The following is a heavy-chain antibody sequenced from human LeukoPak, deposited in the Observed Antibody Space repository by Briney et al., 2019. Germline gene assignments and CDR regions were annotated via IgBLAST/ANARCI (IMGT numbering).Heavy chain of an antibody. CDR1: SYTFTSYG. D-gene: IGHD6-19*01. J-gene: IGHJ4*02. V-gene: IGHV1-18*01. CDR2: ISAYNGNT. Sequence: ASVKVSCKASSYTFTSYGISWVRQAPGQGLEWMGWISAYNGNTNYAQKLQGRVTMTTDTSTSTAYMELRSLRSDDTAVYYCARGKYSSGRYLFDYWGQGTLVTVSS. CDR3: ARGKYSSGRYLFDY.